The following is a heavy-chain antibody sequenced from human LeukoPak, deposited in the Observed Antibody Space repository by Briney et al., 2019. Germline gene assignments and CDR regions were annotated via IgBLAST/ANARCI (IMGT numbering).Heavy chain of an antibody. Sequence: GASVKVSCKASGYTFTGYYMHWVRQAPGQGLEWMGWINTNTGNPTYAQGFTGRFVFSLDTSVSTAYLQISSLKAEDTAVYYCARDNMGSGSYYKSWGQGTLVTVSS. CDR2: INTNTGNP. D-gene: IGHD3-10*01. CDR1: GYTFTGYY. CDR3: ARDNMGSGSYYKS. J-gene: IGHJ5*02. V-gene: IGHV7-4-1*02.